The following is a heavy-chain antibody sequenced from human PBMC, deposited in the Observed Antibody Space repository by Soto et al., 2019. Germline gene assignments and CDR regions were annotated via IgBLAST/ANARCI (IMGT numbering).Heavy chain of an antibody. CDR2: IYYSGST. CDR1: GGSISSYY. J-gene: IGHJ6*02. D-gene: IGHD3-10*01. CDR3: ARVWDYGSGSYQPEFGMDV. Sequence: SETLSLTCTVSGGSISSYYWSWIQQPPGKGLEWIGYIYYSGSTNYNPSLKSRVTISVDTSKNQFSLKLSSVTAADTAVYYCARVWDYGSGSYQPEFGMDVWGQGTTVTVS. V-gene: IGHV4-59*01.